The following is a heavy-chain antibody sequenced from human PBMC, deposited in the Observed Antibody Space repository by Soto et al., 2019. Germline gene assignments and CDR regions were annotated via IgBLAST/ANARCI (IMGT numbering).Heavy chain of an antibody. CDR1: GGTFSSYA. CDR3: ASSLHNLTGTLKGYGMDV. J-gene: IGHJ6*02. V-gene: IGHV1-69*01. D-gene: IGHD1-20*01. Sequence: QVQLVQSGAEVKKPGSSVKVSSKASGGTFSSYAISWVRQAPGQGLEWMGGIIPIFGTANYAQKFQGRVTITADESTSTAYIELSILRSEDTAVYYCASSLHNLTGTLKGYGMDVWGQGPTVSVSS. CDR2: IIPIFGTA.